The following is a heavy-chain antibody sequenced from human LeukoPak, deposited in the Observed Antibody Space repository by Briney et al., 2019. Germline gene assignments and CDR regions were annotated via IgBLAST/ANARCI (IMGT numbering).Heavy chain of an antibody. J-gene: IGHJ5*02. CDR1: GGSISSYY. CDR2: IYTSGST. V-gene: IGHV4-4*07. CDR3: ARDQGQLWSDWFDP. D-gene: IGHD3-10*02. Sequence: SETLSLTCTVSGGSISSYYWSWIRQPAGKGLEWIGRIYTSGSTNYNPSLKSRVSTSVDTSKNQFSLKLSSVTAADTAVYYCARDQGQLWSDWFDPWGQGTLVTVSS.